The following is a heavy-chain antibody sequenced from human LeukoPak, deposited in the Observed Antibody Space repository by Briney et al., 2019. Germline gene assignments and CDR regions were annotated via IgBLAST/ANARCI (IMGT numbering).Heavy chain of an antibody. V-gene: IGHV1-8*03. CDR3: ARGRLRWYREDYYYYMDV. J-gene: IGHJ6*03. CDR1: GYTFTSYD. CDR2: MNPNSGNT. D-gene: IGHD4-23*01. Sequence: GASVKVSCKASGYTFTSYDINWVRQATGQGLEWMGWMNPNSGNTGYAQKFQGRVTITRNTSISTAYMELSSLRSEDTAVYYCARGRLRWYREDYYYYMDVWGKGTTVTVSS.